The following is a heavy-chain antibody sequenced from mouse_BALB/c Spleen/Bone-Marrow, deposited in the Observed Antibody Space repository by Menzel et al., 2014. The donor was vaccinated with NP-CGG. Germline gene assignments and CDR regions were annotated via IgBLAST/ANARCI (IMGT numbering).Heavy chain of an antibody. J-gene: IGHJ3*01. CDR2: INPSTGYT. V-gene: IGHV1-7*01. CDR1: GYTFTSYW. CDR3: ARVYYGYFFAY. Sequence: VMLVESGAELAKPGASVKVSCKASGYTFTSYWMHWVKQRPGQGLEWIGYINPSTGYTDYNQKFKDKATLTADKSSSTGYMQLSSLTSEDSAVYYCARVYYGYFFAYWGQGTLVTVSA. D-gene: IGHD1-2*01.